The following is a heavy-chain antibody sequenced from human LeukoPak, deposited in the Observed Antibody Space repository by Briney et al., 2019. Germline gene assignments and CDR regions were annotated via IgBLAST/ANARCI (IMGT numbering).Heavy chain of an antibody. CDR1: GGSISSYY. D-gene: IGHD3-16*02. CDR3: ARYIWGSYPTFEDY. J-gene: IGHJ4*02. Sequence: PSETLSLTCTVSGGSISSYYWSWIRQPPGKGLEWIGYIYYSGSTNYNPSLKSRVTISVDTSKNQLSLKLNSVTAADTAAYYCARYIWGSYPTFEDYWGQGSLVTVSS. V-gene: IGHV4-59*01. CDR2: IYYSGST.